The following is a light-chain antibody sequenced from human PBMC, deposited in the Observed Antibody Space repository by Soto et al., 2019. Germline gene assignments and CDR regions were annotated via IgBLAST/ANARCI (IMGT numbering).Light chain of an antibody. CDR2: AVS. J-gene: IGLJ1*01. V-gene: IGLV2-14*01. Sequence: QSVLTQPASVPGSPGQSITISCTGTSSDVGGYNYVSWYQQHPGKAPKLMIYAVSNRPSGVSNRFSGSKSGNTATLTISGLQAEDEADYYCCSYTVSGTYVFVTGTKVTVL. CDR1: SSDVGGYNY. CDR3: CSYTVSGTYV.